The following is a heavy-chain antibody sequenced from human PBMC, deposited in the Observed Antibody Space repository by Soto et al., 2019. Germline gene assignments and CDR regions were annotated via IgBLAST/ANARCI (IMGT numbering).Heavy chain of an antibody. V-gene: IGHV1-8*01. Sequence: GASVKVSCKASGYTFTSYDINWLRQATGQGLEWMGWMNPNSGNTGYAQKFQGRVTMTRNTSISTAYMELSSLRSEDTAVYYGASFWKDYYCMDVWGKVTTVTVAS. CDR3: ASFWKDYYCMDV. J-gene: IGHJ6*03. CDR2: MNPNSGNT. D-gene: IGHD3-3*01. CDR1: GYTFTSYD.